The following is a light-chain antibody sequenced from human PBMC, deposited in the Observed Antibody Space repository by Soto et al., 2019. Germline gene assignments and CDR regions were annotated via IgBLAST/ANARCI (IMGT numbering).Light chain of an antibody. V-gene: IGKV3-20*01. CDR1: QSVSNNY. CDR2: GAS. CDR3: QQVESYPST. Sequence: EIVLTQSPGTLSLSPGERATLSCRASQSVSNNYLAWYQQKPGQAPRLLIYGASIRATGIPDRFSGSGSETDLTLTITSLQPEDFATYYCQQVESYPSTFGGGTKVDIK. J-gene: IGKJ4*01.